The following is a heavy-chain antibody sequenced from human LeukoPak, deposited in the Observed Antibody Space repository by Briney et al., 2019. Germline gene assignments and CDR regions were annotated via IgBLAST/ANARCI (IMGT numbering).Heavy chain of an antibody. J-gene: IGHJ4*02. Sequence: PGGSLRLSCAASGFTFSSYSMNWVRQAPGKGLERVSYISSSSSTIYYADSVKGRFTISRDNSKNTLYLQMNSLRAEDTAVYYCAREGSYYEVDYWGQGALVTVSS. CDR2: ISSSSSTI. V-gene: IGHV3-48*01. D-gene: IGHD1-26*01. CDR1: GFTFSSYS. CDR3: AREGSYYEVDY.